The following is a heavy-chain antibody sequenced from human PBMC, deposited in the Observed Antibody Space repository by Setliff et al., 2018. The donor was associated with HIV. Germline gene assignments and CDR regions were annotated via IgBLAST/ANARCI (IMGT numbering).Heavy chain of an antibody. J-gene: IGHJ4*02. CDR3: ARGSVRGVSFDY. D-gene: IGHD3-10*02. CDR2: IFYSGSA. V-gene: IGHV4-39*01. Sequence: SETLSLTCTVSGGSISSSSYYWGWIRQPPGKGREWIGSIFYSGSANYNPSLRSPVAISVDTSKNQFSLKLTSVTAADTAVYYCARGSVRGVSFDYWGQGTLVTVSS. CDR1: GGSISSSSYY.